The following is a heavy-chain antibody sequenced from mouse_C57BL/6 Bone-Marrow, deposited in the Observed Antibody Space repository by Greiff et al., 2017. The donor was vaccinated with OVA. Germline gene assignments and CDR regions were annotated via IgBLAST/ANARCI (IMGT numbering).Heavy chain of an antibody. Sequence: VQLQQPGAVLARPGASVKMSCKASGYTFTSYWMHWVKQRPGQGLEWIGTIYPGDSDTSYNQKFKGKAKLTAVKSASTAYMQLSSLTTEDSAVXYFAREARSISVGGYCDFCGRGTAPTVTV. CDR1: GYTFTSYW. D-gene: IGHD1-1*01. CDR2: IYPGDSDT. V-gene: IGHV1-5*01. J-gene: IGHJ1*03. CDR3: AREARSISVGGYCDFCG.